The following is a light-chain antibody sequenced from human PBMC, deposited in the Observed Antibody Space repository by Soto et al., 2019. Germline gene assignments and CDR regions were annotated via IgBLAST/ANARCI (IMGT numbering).Light chain of an antibody. CDR1: SSDVGGYKY. CDR3: SSYTTRNTYV. CDR2: EVT. Sequence: QSALTQPASVSGSPGQSITISCTGTSSDVGGYKYVSWYQQHPGKAPKLMIYEVTNRPSGVSNRFSGSKSGNTASLTISGLQAEDEADYCCSSYTTRNTYVFGTGTKLTVL. J-gene: IGLJ1*01. V-gene: IGLV2-14*01.